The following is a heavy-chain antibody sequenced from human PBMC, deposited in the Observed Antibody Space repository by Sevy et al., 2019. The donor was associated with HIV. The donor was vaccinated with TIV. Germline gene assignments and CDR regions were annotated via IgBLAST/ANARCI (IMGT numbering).Heavy chain of an antibody. CDR2: ISSSSSYI. D-gene: IGHD4-17*01. V-gene: IGHV3-21*01. Sequence: GGSLRLSCAASGFTFSSYSMNRVRQAPGKGLEWVSSISSSSSYIYYADSVKGRFTISRDNAKNSLYLQMNSLRAEDTAVYYCARDVLRPYYGMDVWGQGTTVTVSS. J-gene: IGHJ6*02. CDR1: GFTFSSYS. CDR3: ARDVLRPYYGMDV.